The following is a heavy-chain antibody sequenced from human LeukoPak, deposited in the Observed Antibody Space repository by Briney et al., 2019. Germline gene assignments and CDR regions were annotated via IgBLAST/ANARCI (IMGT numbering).Heavy chain of an antibody. CDR3: ARGYCSGGSCFYFDY. D-gene: IGHD2-15*01. CDR2: ISYDGSNK. J-gene: IGHJ4*02. Sequence: SGRSLRLSCAASGFTFSSYAMHWVRQAPGKGLEWMAVISYDGSNKYYADSVKGRFTISRDNSKNTLYLQMNSLRAEDTAVYYCARGYCSGGSCFYFDYWGQGTLVTVSS. V-gene: IGHV3-30*04. CDR1: GFTFSSYA.